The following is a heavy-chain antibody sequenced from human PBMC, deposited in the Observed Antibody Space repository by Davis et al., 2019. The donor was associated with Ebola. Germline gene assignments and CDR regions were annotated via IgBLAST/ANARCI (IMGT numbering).Heavy chain of an antibody. CDR3: AKTARAAGRMIEETRVYKFYYMDV. Sequence: ASVKVSCKASGYTFTSYAISWARQAPGQGLEWMGWLSTNNGKTNYAQKVQGRVTMTTDTSTSTAYMELRSLRSEDTAVYYCAKTARAAGRMIEETRVYKFYYMDVWGKGTTVIVS. CDR1: GYTFTSYA. CDR2: LSTNNGKT. J-gene: IGHJ6*03. D-gene: IGHD6-13*01. V-gene: IGHV1-18*01.